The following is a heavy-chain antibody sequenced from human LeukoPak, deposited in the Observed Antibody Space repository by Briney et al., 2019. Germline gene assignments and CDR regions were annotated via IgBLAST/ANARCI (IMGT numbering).Heavy chain of an antibody. J-gene: IGHJ4*02. V-gene: IGHV4-59*06. CDR2: IYYSGST. CDR3: ARDLGGGSFDF. CDR1: AGSIISYY. D-gene: IGHD2-15*01. Sequence: SETLSLTCSVSAGSIISYYWSWIRQHPGKGLEWIGYIYYSGSTYYSPSLKSRLTMSVDTSKNQFSLKLSSVTAADTAVYYCARDLGGGSFDFWGQGTLVTVST.